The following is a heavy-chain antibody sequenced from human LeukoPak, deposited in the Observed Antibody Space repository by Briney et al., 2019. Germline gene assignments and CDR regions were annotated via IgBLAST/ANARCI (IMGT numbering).Heavy chain of an antibody. CDR3: ARDSKRRDGHNGDAFDI. CDR1: GFTFSSYS. Sequence: GSLRLSCAASGFTFSSYSMNWDRQAPGKGLEWVSYISSSSSTIYYADSVKGRFTISRDNAKNSLYLQMNSLRAEDTAVYYCARDSKRRDGHNGDAFDIWGQGTMVTVSS. CDR2: ISSSSSTI. J-gene: IGHJ3*02. D-gene: IGHD5-24*01. V-gene: IGHV3-48*04.